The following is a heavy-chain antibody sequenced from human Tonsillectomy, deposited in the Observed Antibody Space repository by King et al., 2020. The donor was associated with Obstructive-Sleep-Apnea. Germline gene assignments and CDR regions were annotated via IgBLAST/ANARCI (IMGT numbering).Heavy chain of an antibody. D-gene: IGHD6-19*01. CDR1: GFTFSVYA. CDR2: ISGSGGST. V-gene: IGHV3-23*01. Sequence: VQLLESGGGLVEPGGSLRLSCAASGFTFSVYAMTWVRQAPGKGLEWVSTISGSGGSTYYADSVKGRFTISRDNSKNTLYVQMNSLRAEDTAVYYCAKAAALAVYGMDVWGQGTTVTVSS. CDR3: AKAAALAVYGMDV. J-gene: IGHJ6*02.